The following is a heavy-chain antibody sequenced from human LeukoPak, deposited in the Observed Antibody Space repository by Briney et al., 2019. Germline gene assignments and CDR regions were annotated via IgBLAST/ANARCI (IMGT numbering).Heavy chain of an antibody. CDR1: GYTFTSYA. D-gene: IGHD5-18*01. V-gene: IGHV1-3*01. J-gene: IGHJ4*02. Sequence: ASVKVSCKASGYTFTSYAMHWVRQAPGQRLEWMGWINAGNGNTKYSQKFQGRVTITADDSTSTAYMEVSSLRSADTAVYYCARAEVRSGYSYGPIDHWGQGTLVTVSS. CDR3: ARAEVRSGYSYGPIDH. CDR2: INAGNGNT.